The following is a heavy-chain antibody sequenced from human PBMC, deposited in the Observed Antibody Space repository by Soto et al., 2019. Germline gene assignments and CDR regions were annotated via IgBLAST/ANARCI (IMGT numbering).Heavy chain of an antibody. J-gene: IGHJ4*02. D-gene: IGHD1-20*01. CDR2: INHSGST. Sequence: SETLSLTCAVYGGSFSGYYWSWIRQPPGKGLEWIGEINHSGSTNYNPSLKSRVTISVDTSKNKFYMKLSSVTAADTAVYYCARTINWRRSESYYFDYWGQGTLVTVSS. CDR1: GGSFSGYY. CDR3: ARTINWRRSESYYFDY. V-gene: IGHV4-34*01.